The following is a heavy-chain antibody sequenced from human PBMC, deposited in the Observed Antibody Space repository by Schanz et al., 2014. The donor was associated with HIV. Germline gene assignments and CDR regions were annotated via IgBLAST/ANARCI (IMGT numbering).Heavy chain of an antibody. D-gene: IGHD2-8*01. CDR2: INPPGGTT. J-gene: IGHJ3*02. Sequence: QVLLVQSGTEVKKPGASVKLSCKASGYTFGNYYIHWVRQAPGEGLEWMGIINPPGGTTTFAQKFRDRVNMTRDRSTSTVYMELSSLRSDDTAVYYCARDLTPKEVSNVIMDIGALDIWGQGTMVIVSS. CDR1: GYTFGNYY. CDR3: ARDLTPKEVSNVIMDIGALDI. V-gene: IGHV1-46*01.